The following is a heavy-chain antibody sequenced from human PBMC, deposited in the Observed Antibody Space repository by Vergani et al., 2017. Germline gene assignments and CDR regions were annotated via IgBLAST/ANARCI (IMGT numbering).Heavy chain of an antibody. D-gene: IGHD1-26*01. J-gene: IGHJ4*02. CDR1: GGSISSSSYY. Sequence: QLQLQESGPGLVKPSETLSLTCTVSGGSISSSSYYWGWIRQPPGKGLEWIGSIYYSGRTYYNPSLKRRVTISVDTSKNQFSLKLSSVTAADTAVYYCARPSSGSYYVFDYWGQGTLVTVSS. CDR3: ARPSSGSYYVFDY. V-gene: IGHV4-39*01. CDR2: IYYSGRT.